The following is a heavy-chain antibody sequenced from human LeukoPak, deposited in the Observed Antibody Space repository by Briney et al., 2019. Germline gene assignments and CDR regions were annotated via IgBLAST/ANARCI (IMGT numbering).Heavy chain of an antibody. J-gene: IGHJ5*02. CDR2: IKQDGSEK. Sequence: GGSLRLSCAASGFTFSSYWMSWVRQAPGKGLEWVANIKQDGSEKYYVDSVKGRFTISRDNAKNSLYLQMNSLRAEDTALYNSARGLATVTTWGQGTLVTVSS. D-gene: IGHD4-17*01. CDR1: GFTFSSYW. V-gene: IGHV3-7*03. CDR3: ARGLATVTT.